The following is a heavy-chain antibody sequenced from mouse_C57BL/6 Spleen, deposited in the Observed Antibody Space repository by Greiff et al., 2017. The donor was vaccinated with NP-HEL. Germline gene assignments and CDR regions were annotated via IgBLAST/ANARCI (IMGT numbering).Heavy chain of an antibody. V-gene: IGHV5-4*01. J-gene: IGHJ3*01. D-gene: IGHD1-1*01. Sequence: EVQLVESGGGLVKPGGSLKLSCAASGFTFSSYAMSWVRQTPEKRLEWVATISDGGSYTYYPDNVKGRFTISRDNAKNNLYLQMSHLKSEDTAMYYCARGSSYDWFAYWGQGTLVTVSA. CDR3: ARGSSYDWFAY. CDR2: ISDGGSYT. CDR1: GFTFSSYA.